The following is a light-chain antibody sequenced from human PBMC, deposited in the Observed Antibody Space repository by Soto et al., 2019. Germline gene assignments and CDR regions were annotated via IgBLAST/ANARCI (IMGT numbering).Light chain of an antibody. Sequence: QSVLTQPASVSWSPGQSIAISCTGTSSDVGRYNLVSWYQQYPDKAPKLTIYEDNKRPSGVSNRFSGSKSGNTASLTISGLQAVDEADYYCCSYAGSSTDDFGTWTKGTVL. CDR1: SSDVGRYNL. CDR3: CSYAGSSTDD. V-gene: IGLV2-23*01. CDR2: EDN. J-gene: IGLJ1*01.